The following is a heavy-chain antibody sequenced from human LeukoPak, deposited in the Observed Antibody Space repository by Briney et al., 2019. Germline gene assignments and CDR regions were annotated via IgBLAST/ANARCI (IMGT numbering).Heavy chain of an antibody. D-gene: IGHD3-16*01. CDR2: IHYTGKP. CDR1: GGSISGHY. V-gene: IGHV4-59*11. Sequence: SETLSLTCSVSGGSISGHYRTWIRQPPGKGLEWIGQIHYTGKPDYNPSLKSRITISVDTSKNQVSLQVSSVTAADSAIYYCARFGVDYDMDVWGHGTTVTVFS. J-gene: IGHJ6*02. CDR3: ARFGVDYDMDV.